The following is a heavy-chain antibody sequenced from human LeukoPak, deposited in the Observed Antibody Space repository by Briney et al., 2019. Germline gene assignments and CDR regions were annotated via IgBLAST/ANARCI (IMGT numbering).Heavy chain of an antibody. CDR3: ATQVAGGPLDY. Sequence: PSETLSLTCAVSGGSISSTTYYWAWIRQPPGKGLEWIGSIYYTGRTHYIPSLKSRVTISLDTSKDQFSLSLSSVTAADTAVYYCATQVAGGPLDYWGQGTLVTVSS. CDR1: GGSISSTTYY. J-gene: IGHJ4*02. V-gene: IGHV4-39*01. CDR2: IYYTGRT. D-gene: IGHD6-19*01.